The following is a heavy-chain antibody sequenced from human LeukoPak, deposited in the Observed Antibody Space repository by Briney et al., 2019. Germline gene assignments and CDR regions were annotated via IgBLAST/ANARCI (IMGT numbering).Heavy chain of an antibody. CDR1: GFTFSSYA. D-gene: IGHD3-16*01. J-gene: IGHJ4*02. CDR2: ISGSGGSR. V-gene: IGHV3-23*01. Sequence: GGSLRLSCAASGFTFSSYAMTWVRQAPGKGLEWVSSISGSGGSRDYADSVKGRFTISRDNSKNTLYLQMTSLRAEDTAVYYCAKGGSQGVSFDYWGQGTLVTVSS. CDR3: AKGGSQGVSFDY.